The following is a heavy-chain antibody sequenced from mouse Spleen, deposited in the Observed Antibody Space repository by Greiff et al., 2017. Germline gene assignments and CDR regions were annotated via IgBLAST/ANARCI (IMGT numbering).Heavy chain of an antibody. CDR2: ISSGGGNT. CDR3: ARPPVYWYFDV. CDR1: GFTFSSYA. J-gene: IGHJ1*01. V-gene: IGHV5-9-3*01. Sequence: EVQRVESGGGLVKLGGSLKLSCAASGFTFSSYAMSWVRQTPEKRLEWVATISSGGGNTYYPDSVKGRFTISRDNAKNTLYLQMSSLKSEDTAMYYGARPPVYWYFDVWGAGTTVTVSS.